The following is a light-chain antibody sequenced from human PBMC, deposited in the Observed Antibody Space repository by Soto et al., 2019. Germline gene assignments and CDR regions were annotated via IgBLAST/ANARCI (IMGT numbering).Light chain of an antibody. CDR1: QTIINY. V-gene: IGKV1-16*02. J-gene: IGKJ2*01. CDR3: QQYNTYPFT. Sequence: DSQMTQSPSSLSASVGDRVTITCRASQTIINYLNWYQQKPGKAPKALIYDASTLHCGVPSKFSGTGSGTDFTLTISSLQPEDFATYYCQQYNTYPFTLGQGTKVDIK. CDR2: DAS.